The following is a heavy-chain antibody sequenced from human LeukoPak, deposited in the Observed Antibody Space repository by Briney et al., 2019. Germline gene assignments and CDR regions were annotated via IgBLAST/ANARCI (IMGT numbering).Heavy chain of an antibody. V-gene: IGHV3-35*01. CDR2: VSWNGSRT. Sequence: PGGSLRLSCAASTFTVSNSDINWVHQAPGKGLEWVSGVSWNGSRTHCADSVKGRFIISRDNSRNTLYLQTNSLRAEDTAVYYCRRPCGGDRDYYYYGMDVWGQGTTVTVSS. CDR3: RRPCGGDRDYYYYGMDV. D-gene: IGHD2-21*02. CDR1: TFTVSNSD. J-gene: IGHJ6*02.